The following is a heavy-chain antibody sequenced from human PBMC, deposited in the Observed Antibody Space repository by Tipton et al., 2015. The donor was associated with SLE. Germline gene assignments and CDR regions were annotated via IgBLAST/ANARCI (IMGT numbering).Heavy chain of an antibody. Sequence: TLSLTCTVSGGSISGGGYYWSWIRQPAGKGLEWIGRVYGSGNTNYNPSLQSRVTISLDPPNNQFSLKLTSVTAADTAVYYCARHFPRPVNDQYCFDYWGQGTLVTVSS. CDR1: GGSISGGGYY. V-gene: IGHV4-61*02. J-gene: IGHJ4*02. D-gene: IGHD3-3*02. CDR3: ARHFPRPVNDQYCFDY. CDR2: VYGSGNT.